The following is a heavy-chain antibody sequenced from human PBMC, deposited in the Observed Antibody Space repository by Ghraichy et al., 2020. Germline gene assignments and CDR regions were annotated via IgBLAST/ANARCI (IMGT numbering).Heavy chain of an antibody. CDR1: GGSFSGYY. Sequence: SETLSLTCAVYGGSFSGYYWSWIRQPPGKGLEWIGEINHSGSTNYNPSLKSRVTISVDTSKNQFSLKLSSVTAADTAVYYCARERLGYSYEFYYFDYWGQGTLVTVSS. D-gene: IGHD5-18*01. V-gene: IGHV4-34*01. CDR2: INHSGST. CDR3: ARERLGYSYEFYYFDY. J-gene: IGHJ4*02.